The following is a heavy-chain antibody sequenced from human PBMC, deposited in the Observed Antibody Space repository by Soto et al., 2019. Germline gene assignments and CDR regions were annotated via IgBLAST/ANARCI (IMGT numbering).Heavy chain of an antibody. CDR3: ARSLEDYSTNNFYDP. D-gene: IGHD3-3*01. Sequence: SLRLSCVTSVFDFKTYAMTWIRHISGKGLQWVSTISQTGGTSYYVDSVRGRFTISRDNSDNVLFLQMDALRIEDTAMYYCARSLEDYSTNNFYDPWGQGTLVTVSS. J-gene: IGHJ1*01. CDR2: ISQTGGTS. V-gene: IGHV3-23*01. CDR1: VFDFKTYA.